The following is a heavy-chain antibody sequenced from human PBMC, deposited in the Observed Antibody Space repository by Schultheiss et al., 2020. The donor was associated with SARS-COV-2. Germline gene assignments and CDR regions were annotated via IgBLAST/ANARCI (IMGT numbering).Heavy chain of an antibody. CDR3: AKGNSSGYLRDAFDI. Sequence: GGSLRLSCAASGFTFDDYAMHWVRQAPGKGLEWVSGISWNSGSIGYADSVKGRFTISRDNAKNSLYLQMNSLRAEDTAVYYCAKGNSSGYLRDAFDIWGQGTMVTVSS. D-gene: IGHD3-22*01. CDR1: GFTFDDYA. CDR2: ISWNSGSI. J-gene: IGHJ3*02. V-gene: IGHV3-9*01.